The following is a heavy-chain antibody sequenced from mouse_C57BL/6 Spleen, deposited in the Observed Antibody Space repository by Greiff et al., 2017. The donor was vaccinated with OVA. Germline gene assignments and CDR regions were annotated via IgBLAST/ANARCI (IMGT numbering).Heavy chain of an antibody. CDR3: ARDGGNGAMDY. CDR1: GFTFSSYA. CDR2: ISDGGSYT. D-gene: IGHD1-1*01. Sequence: EVNLVESGGGLVKPGGSLKLSCAASGFTFSSYAMSWVRQTPEKRLEWVATISDGGSYTYYPDNVKGRFTISRDNAKNNLYLQMSHLKSEDTAMYYCARDGGNGAMDYWGQGTSVTVSS. J-gene: IGHJ4*01. V-gene: IGHV5-4*01.